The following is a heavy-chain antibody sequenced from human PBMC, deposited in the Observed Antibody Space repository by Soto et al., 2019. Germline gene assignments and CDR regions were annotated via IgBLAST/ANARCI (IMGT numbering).Heavy chain of an antibody. CDR2: VIPLFGPP. V-gene: IGHV1-69*12. Sequence: VQVVQSGAEVKKPGSSVKVSCKASGGTFSSFAFTWVRQAPGQGLEWMGGVIPLFGPPTYSQNFQGRVTLTAVASTGPVYMELSSLSSADTALYCCATDLVGSAGPYYFAWWGQGTLVTVSS. CDR3: ATDLVGSAGPYYFAW. D-gene: IGHD3-10*01. CDR1: GGTFSSFA. J-gene: IGHJ4*02.